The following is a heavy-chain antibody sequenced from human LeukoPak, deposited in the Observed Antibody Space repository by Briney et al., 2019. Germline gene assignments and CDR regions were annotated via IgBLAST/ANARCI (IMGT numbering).Heavy chain of an antibody. J-gene: IGHJ6*02. CDR1: GFXFSIYP. CDR3: VSIAGIGYYYYGMDV. V-gene: IGHV3-64D*06. CDR2: ITNNGAST. Sequence: GGSLRLSCSASGFXFSIYPIHWVRQPPGKGLEYISAITNNGASTYYADSVKGRFTISRDNSKNTLYLQMSSLSAEDTAVYYCVSIAGIGYYYYGMDVWGQGTTVTVSS. D-gene: IGHD2-2*03.